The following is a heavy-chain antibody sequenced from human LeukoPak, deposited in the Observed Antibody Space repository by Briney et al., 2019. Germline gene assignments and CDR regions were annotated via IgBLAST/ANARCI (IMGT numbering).Heavy chain of an antibody. CDR3: ARGGGLDV. CDR2: INHNGNVN. V-gene: IGHV3-7*03. Sequence: GGSLRLSCAASGFTFSSYWMNWARQAPGEGLEWVASINHNGNVNYYVDSVMGRFTISRDNAKNSLYLQMSNLRAEDTAVYFCARGGGLDVWGQGATVTVSS. J-gene: IGHJ6*02. CDR1: GFTFSSYW. D-gene: IGHD3-16*01.